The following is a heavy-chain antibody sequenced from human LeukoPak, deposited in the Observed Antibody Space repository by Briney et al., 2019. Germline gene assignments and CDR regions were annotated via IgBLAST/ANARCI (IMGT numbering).Heavy chain of an antibody. D-gene: IGHD3-16*01. CDR1: GFTFSSYS. CDR3: ARNLAYDSFDI. V-gene: IGHV3-48*01. Sequence: GGSLRLSCAASGFTFSSYSMNWVRQAPGKGREWVSYISSSSSTIYYADSVKSRFTISRENAKNSLYLQMNSLRAEDTAVYYCARNLAYDSFDIWGQGTMVTVSS. CDR2: ISSSSSTI. J-gene: IGHJ3*02.